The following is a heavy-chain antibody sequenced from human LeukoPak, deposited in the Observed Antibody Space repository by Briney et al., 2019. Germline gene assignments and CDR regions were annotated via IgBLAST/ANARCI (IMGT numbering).Heavy chain of an antibody. J-gene: IGHJ4*02. Sequence: PSETLSLTCAVHGGSFSGYYWSWSRQPAGKGLEWIGEINHSGRTNYNPSLKSRVTISVDTSKNQFSLKLSSVTAADTAVYYCARSPIYGSGDYWGQGTLVTVSS. CDR3: ARSPIYGSGDY. V-gene: IGHV4-34*01. CDR1: GGSFSGYY. D-gene: IGHD3-10*01. CDR2: INHSGRT.